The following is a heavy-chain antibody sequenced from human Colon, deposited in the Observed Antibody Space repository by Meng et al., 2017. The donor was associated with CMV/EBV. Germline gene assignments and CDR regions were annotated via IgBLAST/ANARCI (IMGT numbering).Heavy chain of an antibody. D-gene: IGHD1-14*01. Sequence: CAVSGDYISSKNWWTWVRQPPGKGLEWIGEIYHTGNTNYNPSLKSRVTISVDKSDNHFSVKLSSVTAADTAVYYCTRASEGRRGVHPWGQGTLVTVSS. CDR2: IYHTGNT. CDR1: GDYISSKNW. V-gene: IGHV4-4*02. J-gene: IGHJ5*02. CDR3: TRASEGRRGVHP.